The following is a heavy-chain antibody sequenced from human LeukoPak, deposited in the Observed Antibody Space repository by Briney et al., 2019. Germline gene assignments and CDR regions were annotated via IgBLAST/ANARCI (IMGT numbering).Heavy chain of an antibody. V-gene: IGHV1-24*01. D-gene: IGHD3-10*01. Sequence: ASVKVSCKVSGYTLSELSMHWVRQAPGKGLDWMGGFDPEDGETIYAQRFQGRVTITRDTSASTAYMELSSLRSEDTAVYYCAREPMVRALKYYYYGMDVWGKGTTVTVS. CDR3: AREPMVRALKYYYYGMDV. J-gene: IGHJ6*04. CDR2: FDPEDGET. CDR1: GYTLSELS.